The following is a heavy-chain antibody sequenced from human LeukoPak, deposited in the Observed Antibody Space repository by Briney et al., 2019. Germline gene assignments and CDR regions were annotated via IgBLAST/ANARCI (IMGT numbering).Heavy chain of an antibody. J-gene: IGHJ6*03. Sequence: ASVKVSCKASGYTFTGYYMHWVRQAPGQGLEWMGWINPNSGGTNYAQKLQGRVTMTRDTSISTAYMELSRLRSDDTAVYYCARDRDYYGSGSSYYYYYYMDVWGKGTTVTISS. CDR3: ARDRDYYGSGSSYYYYYYMDV. CDR1: GYTFTGYY. V-gene: IGHV1-2*02. CDR2: INPNSGGT. D-gene: IGHD3-10*01.